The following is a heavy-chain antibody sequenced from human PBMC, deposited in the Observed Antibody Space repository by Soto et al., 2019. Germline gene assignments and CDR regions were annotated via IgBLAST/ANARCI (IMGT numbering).Heavy chain of an antibody. CDR3: SKSLVLVDHAYMDV. Sequence: QVQLVQSGAEVKKPGSSVKVSCEASGGSFTSYIFTWVRQAPGQELEWMGRIIPIQGTANYALKFQDRVTITADNSTNTAYMELRSLRPEDTALYYCSKSLVLVDHAYMDVWGKGTTVTVSS. CDR1: GGSFTSYI. J-gene: IGHJ6*03. V-gene: IGHV1-69*08. CDR2: IIPIQGTA. D-gene: IGHD3-16*01.